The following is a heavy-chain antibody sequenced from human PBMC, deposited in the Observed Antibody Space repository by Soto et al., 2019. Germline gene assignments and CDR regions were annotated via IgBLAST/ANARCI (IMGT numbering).Heavy chain of an antibody. V-gene: IGHV4-39*01. Sequence: SETLSLTFTVSGDSVSSSNYYWGWIRQPPGKGLEWIGSVFHSGSTYYNPSLKSRVTMSVDTSKNQFSLNLSSVTAADAAVYYCARHPTFSGWEYYFDYWGQGTPVTVSS. CDR1: GDSVSSSNYY. CDR2: VFHSGST. J-gene: IGHJ4*02. CDR3: ARHPTFSGWEYYFDY. D-gene: IGHD6-19*01.